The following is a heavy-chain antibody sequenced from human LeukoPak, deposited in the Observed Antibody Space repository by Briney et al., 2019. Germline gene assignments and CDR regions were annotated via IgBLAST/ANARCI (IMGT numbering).Heavy chain of an antibody. V-gene: IGHV1-2*06. CDR1: GYTFTGYY. J-gene: IGHJ4*02. Sequence: ASVKVPCKASGYTFTGYYMHWVRQAPGQGLEWMGRINPNSGGTNYAQKFQGRVTMTRDTSISTAYMELSRLRSDDTAVYYCARGSRVSSWYWMVYWGQGTLVTVSS. CDR3: ARGSRVSSWYWMVY. CDR2: INPNSGGT. D-gene: IGHD6-13*01.